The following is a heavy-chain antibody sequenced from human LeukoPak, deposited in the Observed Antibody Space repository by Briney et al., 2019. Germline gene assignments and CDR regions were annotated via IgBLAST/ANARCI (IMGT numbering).Heavy chain of an antibody. D-gene: IGHD4-17*01. CDR3: AGAGHDYGDYGGVWFDP. Sequence: GGSLRLSCAASGFTVSSNYMSWVRQAPGKGLEWVSVIYSGGSTYYADSVKGRFTISRDNSKNTLYLQMNSLRAEDTAVYYCAGAGHDYGDYGGVWFDPWGQGTLVTVSS. CDR1: GFTVSSNY. V-gene: IGHV3-66*01. CDR2: IYSGGST. J-gene: IGHJ5*02.